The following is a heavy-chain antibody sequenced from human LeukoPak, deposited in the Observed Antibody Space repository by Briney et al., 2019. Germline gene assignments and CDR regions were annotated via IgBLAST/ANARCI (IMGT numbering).Heavy chain of an antibody. D-gene: IGHD2-15*01. Sequence: ASVNVSCKASGYTFTSYDINWVRQAPGQGLEWMGWINPNSGGTNYAQKFQGRVTMTRDTSISTAYMELSRLRSDDTAVYYCARDRGSGAFDYWGQGTLVTVSS. CDR1: GYTFTSYD. CDR2: INPNSGGT. CDR3: ARDRGSGAFDY. V-gene: IGHV1-2*02. J-gene: IGHJ4*02.